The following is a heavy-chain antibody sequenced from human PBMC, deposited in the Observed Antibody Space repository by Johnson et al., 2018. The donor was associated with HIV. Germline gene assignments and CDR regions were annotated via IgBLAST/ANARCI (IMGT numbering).Heavy chain of an antibody. Sequence: AIHWVRQAPGKGLEWVSLISWDGNRNYYADSIKGRFTISRDNSKNTLYLQMNSLRAEDTAVFYCAREGWELPRTGFDVWGLGTMVTVSS. CDR3: AREGWELPRTGFDV. J-gene: IGHJ3*01. V-gene: IGHV3-43D*03. CDR1: A. CDR2: ISWDGNRN. D-gene: IGHD1-26*01.